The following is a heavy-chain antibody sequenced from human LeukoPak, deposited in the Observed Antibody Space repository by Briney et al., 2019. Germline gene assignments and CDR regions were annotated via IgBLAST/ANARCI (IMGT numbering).Heavy chain of an antibody. CDR1: GGSLSSDSYD. J-gene: IGHJ4*02. Sequence: SEALSLTCIVSGGSLSSDSYDCGSIRQPPGKGLEWSGSIYYSGSTHYHPSLKSRVTISMDTSKNQFSLKLRSVTAADTAVYYCATLGGSGSYYVDYWGQGTLVTVSS. D-gene: IGHD3-10*01. V-gene: IGHV4-39*07. CDR3: ATLGGSGSYYVDY. CDR2: IYYSGST.